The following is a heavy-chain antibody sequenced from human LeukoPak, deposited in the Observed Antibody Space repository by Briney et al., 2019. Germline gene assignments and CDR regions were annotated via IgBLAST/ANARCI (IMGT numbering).Heavy chain of an antibody. V-gene: IGHV4-59*01. CDR3: ARQNGDYVSYYYYMDV. J-gene: IGHJ6*03. Sequence: SETLSLTCTVSGGSISSYYWSWIRQPPGKGLEWIGYIYYSGSTNYNPSLKSRVTISVDTSKNQFSLKLSSVTAADTAVYYCARQNGDYVSYYYYMDVWGKGTTVTISS. CDR2: IYYSGST. CDR1: GGSISSYY. D-gene: IGHD4-17*01.